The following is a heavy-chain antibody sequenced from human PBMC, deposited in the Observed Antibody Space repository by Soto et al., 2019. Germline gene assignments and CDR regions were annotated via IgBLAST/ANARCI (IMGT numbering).Heavy chain of an antibody. CDR1: GGSISSGDYY. D-gene: IGHD2-15*01. CDR2: IYYSGST. V-gene: IGHV4-30-4*01. CDR3: ARVLVVVVAATP. J-gene: IGHJ5*02. Sequence: QVQLQESGPGLVKPSQTLSLTCTVSGGSISSGDYYWSWIRQPPGKGLEWIGYIYYSGSTYYNPSLKIRVAISGDTSKNQYSLKLSSVTAADTAVYYCARVLVVVVAATPWGQGTLVTVSS.